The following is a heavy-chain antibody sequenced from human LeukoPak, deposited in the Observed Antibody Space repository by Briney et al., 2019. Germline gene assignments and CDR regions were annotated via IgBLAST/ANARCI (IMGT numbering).Heavy chain of an antibody. V-gene: IGHV3-23*01. D-gene: IGHD2-2*02. Sequence: GGSLRLSCAASGFTFSRYAMSWVRQAPGKGLEWVSTLSDTGGRTYYADSLKGRFTISRDNSKNTLYLQMNSLRAEDTAVYYCASHCGRSSCYRFDSWGQGTLITVSS. CDR3: ASHCGRSSCYRFDS. CDR2: LSDTGGRT. J-gene: IGHJ4*02. CDR1: GFTFSRYA.